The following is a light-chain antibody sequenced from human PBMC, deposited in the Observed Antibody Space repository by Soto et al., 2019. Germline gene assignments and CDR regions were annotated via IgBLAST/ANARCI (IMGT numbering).Light chain of an antibody. CDR2: GAS. V-gene: IGKV3-15*01. CDR3: QQYNNWPPWT. Sequence: EIVMTQSPATLSVSPGERATLSCRASQSVSSNLAWYQQKPGQAPRLLIYGASTRATGIPARFSGSGSGSDFTPTISILQSEDFAVYYCQQYNNWPPWTFGQGTKVEI. CDR1: QSVSSN. J-gene: IGKJ1*01.